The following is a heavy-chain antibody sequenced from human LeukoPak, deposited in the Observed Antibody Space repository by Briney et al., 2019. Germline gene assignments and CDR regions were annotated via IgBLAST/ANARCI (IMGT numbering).Heavy chain of an antibody. CDR3: AREGEIAPAGTFRH. J-gene: IGHJ4*02. CDR2: IYYSGST. V-gene: IGHV4-30-4*08. D-gene: IGHD6-13*01. Sequence: SETLSLTCTVSGGSISSGDYYWSWIRQPPGKGLEWIGYIYYSGSTYYNPSLKSRVTISVDTSKNQFSLKLSSVTAADTAVYYCAREGEIAPAGTFRHWGQGTLVTVSS. CDR1: GGSISSGDYY.